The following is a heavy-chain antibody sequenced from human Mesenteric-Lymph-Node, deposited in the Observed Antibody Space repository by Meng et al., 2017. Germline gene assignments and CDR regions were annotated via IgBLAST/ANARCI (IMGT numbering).Heavy chain of an antibody. V-gene: IGHV3-30*07. CDR1: GFTFSSYA. J-gene: IGHJ4*02. CDR2: ISYDGSNK. D-gene: IGHD6-19*01. Sequence: GESLKISCAASGFTFSSYAMHWVRQAPGKGLEWVAVISYDGSNKYYADSVKGRFTISRDNSKNTLYLQMNSLRAEDTAVYYCAKDCWELPSGWYLERGLFDYWGQGTLVTVSS. CDR3: AKDCWELPSGWYLERGLFDY.